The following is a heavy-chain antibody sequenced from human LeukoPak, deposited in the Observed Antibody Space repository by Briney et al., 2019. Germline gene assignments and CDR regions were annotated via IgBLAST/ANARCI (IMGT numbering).Heavy chain of an antibody. V-gene: IGHV3-7*03. D-gene: IGHD3/OR15-3a*01. CDR1: GFSFGKYW. Sequence: GGSLRLSCVASGFSFGKYWMSWVRQAPGKGLEWVANIKLDGSEKNYVDSVKGRFTISRDNTKNSLYLQMNSLRAEDTAVFYCARDQYDTWSRRGNFNSWGQGTLVIVS. J-gene: IGHJ4*02. CDR3: ARDQYDTWSRRGNFNS. CDR2: IKLDGSEK.